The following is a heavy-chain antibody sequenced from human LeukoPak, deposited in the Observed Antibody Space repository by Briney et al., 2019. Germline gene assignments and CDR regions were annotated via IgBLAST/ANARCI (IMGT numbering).Heavy chain of an antibody. Sequence: ASVKVSCKASGYRFTDYYMHWVRQAPGERLEWMGWINPNSGGTKFAQKFQGRVTMTRDTSISTAYMELSRLRSDDTAVYSCARAGLGATPSPLESDPNYYSSSGMDVWGQGTTATV. V-gene: IGHV1-2*02. D-gene: IGHD1-26*01. J-gene: IGHJ6*02. CDR2: INPNSGGT. CDR1: GYRFTDYY. CDR3: ARAGLGATPSPLESDPNYYSSSGMDV.